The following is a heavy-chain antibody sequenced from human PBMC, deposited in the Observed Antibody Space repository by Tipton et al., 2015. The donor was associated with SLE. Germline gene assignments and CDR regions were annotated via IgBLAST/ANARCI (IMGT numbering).Heavy chain of an antibody. CDR2: ISYDGSNK. CDR1: GFTFSSYA. CDR3: ASLSLGSSGWYGAFDI. J-gene: IGHJ3*02. V-gene: IGHV3-30-3*01. D-gene: IGHD6-19*01. Sequence: SLRLSCAASGFTFSSYAMHWVRQAPGKGLEWVAVISYDGSNKYYADSVKGRFTISRDNSKNTLYLQMNSLRAEDTAVYYCASLSLGSSGWYGAFDIWGQGTMVTVSS.